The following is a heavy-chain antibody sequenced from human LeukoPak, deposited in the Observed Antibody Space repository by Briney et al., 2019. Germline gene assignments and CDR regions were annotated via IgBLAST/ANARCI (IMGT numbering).Heavy chain of an antibody. Sequence: SETLSLTCTVSGGSISSSSYYWGWIRQPPGKGLEWIGSIYYSGSTYYNPSLKSRVTISVDTSKNQFSLKLSSVTAADTAVYYCARNGDFWSYAFDIWGQGTMVTVSS. D-gene: IGHD3-3*01. V-gene: IGHV4-39*07. J-gene: IGHJ3*02. CDR2: IYYSGST. CDR1: GGSISSSSYY. CDR3: ARNGDFWSYAFDI.